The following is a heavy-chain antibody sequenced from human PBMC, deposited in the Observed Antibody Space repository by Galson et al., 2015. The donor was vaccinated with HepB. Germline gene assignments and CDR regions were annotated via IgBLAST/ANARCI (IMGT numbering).Heavy chain of an antibody. D-gene: IGHD1-7*01. CDR2: IWYDGTNT. J-gene: IGHJ4*02. CDR1: GFTFSSYG. Sequence: SLRLSCAASGFTFSSYGMHWVRQAPGRGLEWVAVIWYDGTNTYYADSVKGRFTISRDNSKNTLYLEMNSLRAGDTAVYYCARAQWNYDIDYWGQGTLVTVSS. V-gene: IGHV3-33*01. CDR3: ARAQWNYDIDY.